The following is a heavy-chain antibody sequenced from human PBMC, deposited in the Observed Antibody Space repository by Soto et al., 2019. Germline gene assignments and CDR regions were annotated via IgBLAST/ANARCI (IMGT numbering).Heavy chain of an antibody. J-gene: IGHJ6*02. V-gene: IGHV3-21*01. CDR2: ISSSSRYI. Sequence: PWWSLRLSCSTSVFTFSSYSMNWVRQAPGMGLEWVSSISSSSRYIYYADSVRGRFTISRDNAKNSLYLQINSLRAEDTAVYYCARDRLVAATSAPPYCYYGMDVWGQGTTVTVSS. CDR3: ARDRLVAATSAPPYCYYGMDV. CDR1: VFTFSSYS. D-gene: IGHD2-15*01.